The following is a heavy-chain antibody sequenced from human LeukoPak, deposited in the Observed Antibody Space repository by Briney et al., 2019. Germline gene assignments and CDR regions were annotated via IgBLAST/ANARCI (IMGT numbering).Heavy chain of an antibody. Sequence: SETLSLTCTVSGGSISSSSYYWGWIRQPPGKGLEWIGSIYYSGSTYYNPSLKSRVTISVDTSKNQFSLKLSSVTTADTAVYYCASSTSSVVYFDYWGQGTLVTVSS. CDR3: ASSTSSVVYFDY. D-gene: IGHD6-6*01. J-gene: IGHJ4*02. CDR1: GGSISSSSYY. V-gene: IGHV4-39*07. CDR2: IYYSGST.